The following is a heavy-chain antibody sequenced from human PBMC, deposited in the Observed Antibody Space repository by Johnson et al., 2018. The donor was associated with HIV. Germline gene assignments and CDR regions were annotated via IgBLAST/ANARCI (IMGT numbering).Heavy chain of an antibody. D-gene: IGHD1-26*01. J-gene: IGHJ3*02. V-gene: IGHV3-30*18. Sequence: QVQLVESGGGLVQPAGSLRLSCAASGLTFSSSGMHWVRQAPGKGLEWVAVISYDGSNKYYADSVKGRFTISRDNSKNTLDLQMNSLRAQDTAVYYCAKARVGARGGAFDIWGQGTMVTVSS. CDR3: AKARVGARGGAFDI. CDR1: GLTFSSSG. CDR2: ISYDGSNK.